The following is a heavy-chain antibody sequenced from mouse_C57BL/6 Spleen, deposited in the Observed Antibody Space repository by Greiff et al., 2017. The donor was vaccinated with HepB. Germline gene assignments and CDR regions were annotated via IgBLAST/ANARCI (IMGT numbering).Heavy chain of an antibody. CDR1: GYAFSSYW. J-gene: IGHJ4*01. D-gene: IGHD2-2*01. Sequence: VKLMESGAELVKPGASVKISCKASGYAFSSYWMNWVKQRPGKGLEWIGQIYPGDGDTNYNGKFKGKATLTADKSSSTAYMQLSSLTSEDSAVYFCARGYDVDYAMDYWGQGTSVTVSS. V-gene: IGHV1-80*01. CDR2: IYPGDGDT. CDR3: ARGYDVDYAMDY.